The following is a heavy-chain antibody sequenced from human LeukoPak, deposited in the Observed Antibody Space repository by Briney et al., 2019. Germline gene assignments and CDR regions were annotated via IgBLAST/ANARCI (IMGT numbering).Heavy chain of an antibody. CDR2: ISAYNGNT. D-gene: IGHD3-10*01. J-gene: IGHJ6*03. CDR1: GYTFTSYG. CDR3: ARDLRYYGSGSSHHYYYYYMDV. V-gene: IGHV1-18*01. Sequence: ASVKVSCKASGYTFTSYGISWVRQAPGQGLEWMGWISAYNGNTNYAQKLQGRVTMTTDTSTSTAYMELRSLRSDDTAVYYCARDLRYYGSGSSHHYYYYYMDVWGKGTTVTVSS.